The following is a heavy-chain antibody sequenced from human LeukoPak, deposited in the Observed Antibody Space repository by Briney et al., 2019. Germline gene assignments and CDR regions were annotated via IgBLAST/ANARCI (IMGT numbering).Heavy chain of an antibody. J-gene: IGHJ5*02. CDR1: GVAISRGGYA. D-gene: IGHD6-19*01. V-gene: IGHV4-30-4*07. CDR3: VRGRYSSGWFKDKSWFDP. Sequence: NTSETLSLTCAVSGVAISRGGYAWNWIRQPPGKGLEWIAYIYHSGTTYYNPSLKSRATISVDTSKNQFSLELSSVTAADTAVYYCVRGRYSSGWFKDKSWFDPWGQGIPVTVSS. CDR2: IYHSGTT.